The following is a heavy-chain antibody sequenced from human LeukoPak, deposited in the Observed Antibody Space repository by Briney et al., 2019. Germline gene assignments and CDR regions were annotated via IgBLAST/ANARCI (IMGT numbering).Heavy chain of an antibody. V-gene: IGHV3-23*01. Sequence: GGSLRLSCAASGFTFSSYAMSWVRQAPGKGLEWVSAISGSGGSTYYADSVKGRFTISRDNSKNTLYPQMNSLRAEDTAVYYCAKDSAFGVVICRFDPWGQGTLVTVSS. D-gene: IGHD3-3*01. CDR2: ISGSGGST. CDR1: GFTFSSYA. J-gene: IGHJ5*02. CDR3: AKDSAFGVVICRFDP.